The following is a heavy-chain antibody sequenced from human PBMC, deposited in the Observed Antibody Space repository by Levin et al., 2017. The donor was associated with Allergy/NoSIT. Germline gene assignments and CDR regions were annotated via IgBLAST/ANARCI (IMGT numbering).Heavy chain of an antibody. V-gene: IGHV4-4*02. CDR3: ATVEGLFCAGVSCSYSFHY. D-gene: IGHD3-9*01. Sequence: GSLRLSCAVSGGSISTDNWWSWIRQPPGKGLEWIGEIYRSGDTNHNPSLRSRVTMSVDKSKHHFSLKLSSVTAADTAVYYCATVEGLFCAGVSCSYSFHYWGQGALVTVSS. CDR1: GGSISTDNW. CDR2: IYRSGDT. J-gene: IGHJ4*02.